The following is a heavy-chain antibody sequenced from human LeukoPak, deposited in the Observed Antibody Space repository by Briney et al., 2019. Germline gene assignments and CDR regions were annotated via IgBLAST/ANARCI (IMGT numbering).Heavy chain of an antibody. J-gene: IGHJ6*02. CDR1: GFTFSTYT. V-gene: IGHV3-21*01. D-gene: IGHD3-9*01. CDR2: ISGSSSYI. Sequence: GGSLRLSCAASGFTFSTYTMNWVRQAPGKGLEWVSSISGSSSYIYYADSVEGRFTISRDNAKNSLHLQMNSLRAEDTAVYYCARDILAEYGMDVWGQGTTVTVSS. CDR3: ARDILAEYGMDV.